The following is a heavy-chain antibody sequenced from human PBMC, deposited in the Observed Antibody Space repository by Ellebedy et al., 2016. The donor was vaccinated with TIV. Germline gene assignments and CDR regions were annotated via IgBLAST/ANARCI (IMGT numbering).Heavy chain of an antibody. CDR1: GFTYSSYS. V-gene: IGHV3-7*01. Sequence: GESLKISCAASGFTYSSYSMNWVRQAPGKGLEWVASIKQDGSVQFYVNSVRGRFTISRDNSKTSTYLQMNSLRAEDTAVYYCARWAYVNSWYHLDYWGQGTLVTVSS. D-gene: IGHD1-14*01. J-gene: IGHJ4*02. CDR2: IKQDGSVQ. CDR3: ARWAYVNSWYHLDY.